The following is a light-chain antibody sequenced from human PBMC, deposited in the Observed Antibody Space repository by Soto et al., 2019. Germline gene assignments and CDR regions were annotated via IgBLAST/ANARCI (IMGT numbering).Light chain of an antibody. Sequence: QSALTQPASVSGSPGQSITISCTGTSSDVGGYNYVSWYQQHPGKAPKLMIYDVSNRPSGVSNRFSGSKSGNTASLTISGLQAEDEADYYCSSYTISSTLVVFGGGTQLTV. CDR2: DVS. V-gene: IGLV2-14*01. CDR1: SSDVGGYNY. J-gene: IGLJ2*01. CDR3: SSYTISSTLVV.